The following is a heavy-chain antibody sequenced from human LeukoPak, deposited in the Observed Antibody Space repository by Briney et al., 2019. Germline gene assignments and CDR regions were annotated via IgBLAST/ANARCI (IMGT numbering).Heavy chain of an antibody. CDR3: ARDAYYDILTGYSTNDAFDI. J-gene: IGHJ3*02. Sequence: PGGSLRLSCAASGFTFSRSAMHWVRQAPGKGLEWVAIISYDGGNKYYADSVKGRFTISRDNAKNSLYLQMNSLRAEDTAVYYCARDAYYDILTGYSTNDAFDIWGQGTMVTVSS. V-gene: IGHV3-30*04. CDR1: GFTFSRSA. CDR2: ISYDGGNK. D-gene: IGHD3-9*01.